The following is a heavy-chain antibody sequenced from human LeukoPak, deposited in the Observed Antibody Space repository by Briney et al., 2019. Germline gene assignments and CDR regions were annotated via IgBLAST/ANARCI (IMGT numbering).Heavy chain of an antibody. J-gene: IGHJ4*02. CDR1: GYTFTSYD. CDR2: MNPNSGNT. D-gene: IGHD6-13*01. CDR3: ARGKSNRSSPRSYYFDY. V-gene: IGHV1-8*01. Sequence: ASVKVSCKASGYTFTSYDINWVRQATGQGLEWMGWMNPNSGNTGYAQKFQGRVTMARNTSISTAYMELSSLRSEDTAVYYCARGKSNRSSPRSYYFDYWGQGTLVTVSS.